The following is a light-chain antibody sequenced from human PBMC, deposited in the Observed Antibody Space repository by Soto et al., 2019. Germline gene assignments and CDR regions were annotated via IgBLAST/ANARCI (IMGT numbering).Light chain of an antibody. CDR3: QQRSNWPSIT. CDR1: QSVSSY. CDR2: DAS. Sequence: EIVLTQSPATLSLSPGERATLSCRASQSVSSYLAWYQQKPGQAPRLLIYDASNRATGSPARFSGSGSGTDFTLTISSLEPEDFAVYYWQQRSNWPSITFGQGTRLEIK. J-gene: IGKJ5*01. V-gene: IGKV3-11*01.